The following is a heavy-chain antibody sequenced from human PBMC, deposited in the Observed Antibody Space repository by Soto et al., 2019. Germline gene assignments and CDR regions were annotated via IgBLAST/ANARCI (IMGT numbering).Heavy chain of an antibody. V-gene: IGHV3-21*04. CDR2: ISSSSSYI. J-gene: IGHJ4*02. CDR3: ATTYGSGSYCFDY. CDR1: GIPLSSYN. D-gene: IGHD3-10*01. Sequence: RLSCKAYGIPLSSYNMNRVRQAPGKGLEWVSSISSSSSYIYYADSVKGRFTISRDNAKNSLYLQMNSLRAEDTAVYYCATTYGSGSYCFDYWGQGTLVTVSS.